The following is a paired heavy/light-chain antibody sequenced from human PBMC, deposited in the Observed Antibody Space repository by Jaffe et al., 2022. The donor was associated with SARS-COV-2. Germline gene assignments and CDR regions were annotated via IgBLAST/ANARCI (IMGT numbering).Heavy chain of an antibody. J-gene: IGHJ4*02. D-gene: IGHD1-1*01. CDR2: ISGTGTGGST. Sequence: EVQLLESGGGLVQPGGSLTVSCAASGFTFSNYAMSWVRQAPGKGLEWVSGISGTGTGGSTHYADSVRGRFTISRDDSKNTLYLQMSSLRAEDTALYYCAKALETGTITREFDYWGQGTLVTVSS. V-gene: IGHV3-23*01. CDR3: AKALETGTITREFDY. CDR1: GFTFSNYA.
Light chain of an antibody. CDR1: SSDVGGYNY. CDR2: EVS. J-gene: IGLJ1*01. V-gene: IGLV2-14*01. Sequence: QSALTQPASVSGSPGQSLTISCTGTSSDVGGYNYVSWYQQHPGKAPKLMIYEVSKRPSGVSNRFSGSKSGNTASLTISGLQAEDEADYYCSSYTTSSTRYVFGTGTKVTVL. CDR3: SSYTTSSTRYV.